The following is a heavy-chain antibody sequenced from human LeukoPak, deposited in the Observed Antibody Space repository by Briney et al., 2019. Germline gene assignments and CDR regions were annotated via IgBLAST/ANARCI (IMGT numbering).Heavy chain of an antibody. V-gene: IGHV4-38-2*01. Sequence: SETLSLTCGVSGFSISSGYYWGWIQQPPGKGLEWSGTIYHSGSTYYNPSLKSRVTISVDTSKNQFSLKLSSVTAADTAIYYCARVAPSTVVTPFQWGQGTLVTVSS. D-gene: IGHD4-23*01. CDR1: GFSISSGYY. CDR3: ARVAPSTVVTPFQ. CDR2: IYHSGST. J-gene: IGHJ4*02.